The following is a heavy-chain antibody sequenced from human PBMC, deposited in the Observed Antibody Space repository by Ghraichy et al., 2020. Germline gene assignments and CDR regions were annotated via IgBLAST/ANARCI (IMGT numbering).Heavy chain of an antibody. CDR1: GASITSGGYY. J-gene: IGHJ5*02. Sequence: SETLSLTCSVTGASITSGGYYWSWIRQHPGKELEYIGYIYFSGATYYNPSLQSRAIISKDTSKNQFSLKLSSVTAADTAHYYCARAYWGSGPRRFDTGGPGIVVTVSS. CDR3: ARAYWGSGPRRFDT. D-gene: IGHD3-10*01. V-gene: IGHV4-31*03. CDR2: IYFSGAT.